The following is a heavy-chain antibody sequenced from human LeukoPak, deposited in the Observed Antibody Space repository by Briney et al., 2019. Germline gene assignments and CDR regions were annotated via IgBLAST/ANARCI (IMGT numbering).Heavy chain of an antibody. CDR2: IYYSGST. V-gene: IGHV4-59*01. D-gene: IGHD6-19*01. CDR3: ARDGSGSGWYNDNWFDP. CDR1: GGSISSYY. Sequence: NPSETLSLTCTVSGGSISSYYWSWIRQPPGKGLEWIEYIYYSGSTNYNPSLKSRVTISVDTSKNQFSLKLSSVTAADTAVYYCARDGSGSGWYNDNWFDPWGQGTLVTVSS. J-gene: IGHJ5*02.